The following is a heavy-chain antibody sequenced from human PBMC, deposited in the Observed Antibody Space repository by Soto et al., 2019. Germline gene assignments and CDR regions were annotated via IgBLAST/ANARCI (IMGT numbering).Heavy chain of an antibody. Sequence: GESLKISCKGSGYSFTSYWIGWVRQMPGKGLEWMGIIYPGDSDTRYSPSCQGQVTIAADKSISTAYLQWSSLKASDTAMYYCARRPSYYYDSSGYLYYWGQGTLVTVSS. D-gene: IGHD3-22*01. V-gene: IGHV5-51*01. CDR2: IYPGDSDT. CDR3: ARRPSYYYDSSGYLYY. CDR1: GYSFTSYW. J-gene: IGHJ4*02.